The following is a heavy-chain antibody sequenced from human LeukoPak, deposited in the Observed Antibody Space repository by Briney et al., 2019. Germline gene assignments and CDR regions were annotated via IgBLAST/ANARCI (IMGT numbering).Heavy chain of an antibody. CDR3: ARTIAAAGTDFDY. CDR1: GGSISSYY. J-gene: IGHJ4*02. CDR2: IYYSGST. V-gene: IGHV4-59*01. D-gene: IGHD6-13*01. Sequence: SETLSLTCTVFGGSISSYYWSWIRQPPGEGLEWIGYIYYSGSTNYNPSLKSRVTISVDTSKNQFSLKLSSVTAADTAVYYCARTIAAAGTDFDYWGQGTLVTVSS.